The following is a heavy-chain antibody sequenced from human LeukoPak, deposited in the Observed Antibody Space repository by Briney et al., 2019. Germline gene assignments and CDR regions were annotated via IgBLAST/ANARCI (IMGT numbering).Heavy chain of an antibody. V-gene: IGHV3-53*01. CDR2: IYSGGST. CDR3: ASLSLLPSRHGY. Sequence: GGSLRLSCAASGFTVSSNYMSWVRQAPGKGLEWVSVIYSGGSTYYADSVKGRFTISRDNAKNTLYLQMNSLRAEDTAVYYCASLSLLPSRHGYWGQGTLVTVSS. J-gene: IGHJ4*02. CDR1: GFTVSSNY. D-gene: IGHD3-22*01.